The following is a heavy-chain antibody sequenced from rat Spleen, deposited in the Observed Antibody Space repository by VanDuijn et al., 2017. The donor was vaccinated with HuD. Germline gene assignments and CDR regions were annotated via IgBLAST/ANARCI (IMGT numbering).Heavy chain of an antibody. J-gene: IGHJ3*01. V-gene: IGHV5-25*01. CDR2: ISPSGDST. Sequence: EVRLVESGGGLVRPGRSLKLSCVASGFTFSDYDMAWVRQAPTKGLEWVAPISPSGDSTYYRDSVKGRFTVSRDNAKSTLYLQMDSLRSEDTATYYCATGVGGFTFWGQGTLVTVSS. D-gene: IGHD1-1*01. CDR1: GFTFSDYD. CDR3: ATGVGGFTF.